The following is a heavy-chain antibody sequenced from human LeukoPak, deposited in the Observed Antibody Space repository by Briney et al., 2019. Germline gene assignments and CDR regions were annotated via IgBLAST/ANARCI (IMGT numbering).Heavy chain of an antibody. D-gene: IGHD2-2*01. J-gene: IGHJ5*02. CDR2: INHSGST. CDR1: GGSFSGYY. CDR3: ARGIIVVVTAIVDWFDP. Sequence: SETLSLTCAVYGGSFSGYYWSWIRQPPGKGLEWIGEINHSGSTNYNPSLKSRVTISVDTSKNQFSLKLSSVTAADTAVYYCARGIIVVVTAIVDWFDPWGQGTLVTVSS. V-gene: IGHV4-34*01.